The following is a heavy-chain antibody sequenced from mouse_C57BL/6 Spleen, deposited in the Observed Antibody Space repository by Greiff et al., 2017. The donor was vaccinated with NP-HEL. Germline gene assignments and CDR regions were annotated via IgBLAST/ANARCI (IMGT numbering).Heavy chain of an antibody. CDR1: GYTFTSYW. V-gene: IGHV1-69*01. CDR3: ARHYYYGSSSTDYAMDY. D-gene: IGHD1-1*01. Sequence: VQLQQPGAELVMPGASVKLSCKASGYTFTSYWMHWVKQRPGQGLEWIGEIDPSDSYTNYNQKFKGKSTLTVDKSSSTAYMQLSSLTSEDSAVYYCARHYYYGSSSTDYAMDYWGQGTSVTVSS. J-gene: IGHJ4*01. CDR2: IDPSDSYT.